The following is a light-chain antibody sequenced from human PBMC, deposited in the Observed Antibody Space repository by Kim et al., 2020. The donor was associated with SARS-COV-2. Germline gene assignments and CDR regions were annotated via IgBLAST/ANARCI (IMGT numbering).Light chain of an antibody. CDR2: SNN. J-gene: IGLJ2*01. Sequence: ELTQPPSASGTPGQRVTMSCFGSSSNIGDNTVNWYQQIPGTAPKLLIYSNNQRPSGVSGRFSGSRSGTSASLAISGLQSEDEADYYCATWDDGLNTVIFGGGTQLTVL. CDR1: SSNIGDNT. CDR3: ATWDDGLNTVI. V-gene: IGLV1-44*01.